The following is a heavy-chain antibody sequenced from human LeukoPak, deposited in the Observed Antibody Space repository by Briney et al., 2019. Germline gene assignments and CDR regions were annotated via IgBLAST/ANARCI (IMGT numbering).Heavy chain of an antibody. J-gene: IGHJ4*02. D-gene: IGHD2-21*02. V-gene: IGHV3-33*01. Sequence: GRSLRLSCAASGFTFSSYGMHWVREAPGKGLEWVAVVWYDGSNKYYADSVKGRFTISRDNSKNTLYLQMNSLRAEDTAVYYCAGDNCGGDCYRFDYWGQGTLVTVSS. CDR2: VWYDGSNK. CDR3: AGDNCGGDCYRFDY. CDR1: GFTFSSYG.